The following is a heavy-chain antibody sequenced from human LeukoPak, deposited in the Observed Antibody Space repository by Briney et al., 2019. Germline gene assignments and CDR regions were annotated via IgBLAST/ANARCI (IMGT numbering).Heavy chain of an antibody. CDR2: ISSSSSTI. Sequence: GGSLRLSCAASGLAFSTYSMNWVRQAPGKGLEWVSYISSSSSTIYYADSVKGRFTISRDNAKNSLHLQMNSLRDEDTAVYYCAREYSSSSGKALDYWGQGTLVTVSS. J-gene: IGHJ4*02. D-gene: IGHD6-6*01. CDR3: AREYSSSSGKALDY. V-gene: IGHV3-48*02. CDR1: GLAFSTYS.